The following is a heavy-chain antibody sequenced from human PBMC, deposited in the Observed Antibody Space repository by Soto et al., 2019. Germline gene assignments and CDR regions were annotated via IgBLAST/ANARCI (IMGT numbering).Heavy chain of an antibody. J-gene: IGHJ3*02. CDR1: GYSFTSYW. Sequence: GESLKISCKGSGYSFTSYWISWVRQMPGKGLEWMGRIDPSDSCTNYSPSFQGHVTISADKSISTAYLQWSSLKASDTAMYYCARIVVVVAATPNAFDIWGQGTMVTVSS. V-gene: IGHV5-10-1*01. D-gene: IGHD2-15*01. CDR3: ARIVVVVAATPNAFDI. CDR2: IDPSDSCT.